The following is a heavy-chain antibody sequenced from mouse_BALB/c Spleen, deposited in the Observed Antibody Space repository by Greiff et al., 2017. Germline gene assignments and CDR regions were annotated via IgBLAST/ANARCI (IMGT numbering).Heavy chain of an antibody. J-gene: IGHJ3*01. CDR1: GFNIKDTY. Sequence: VHVKQSGAELVKPGASVKLSCTASGFNIKDTYMHWVKQRPEQGLEWIGRIDPANGNTKYDPKFQGKATITADTSSNTAYLQLSSLTSEDTAVYYCARPLYYGNPWFAYWGQGTLVTVSA. CDR2: IDPANGNT. CDR3: ARPLYYGNPWFAY. D-gene: IGHD2-1*01. V-gene: IGHV14-3*02.